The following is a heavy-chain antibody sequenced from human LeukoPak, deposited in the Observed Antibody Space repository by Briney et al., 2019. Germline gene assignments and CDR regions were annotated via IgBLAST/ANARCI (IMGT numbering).Heavy chain of an antibody. CDR2: VFHTGST. D-gene: IGHD1-26*01. CDR3: ARDRGSQPFIDY. Sequence: RASETLSLTCAVYGGSFSGYYWSWIRQPPGKGLEWIGYVFHTGSTNYNPSLKSRVTTSVDTSKNQFSLKLSSVTAADTAVYYCARDRGSQPFIDYWGQGTLVTVSS. J-gene: IGHJ4*02. CDR1: GGSFSGYY. V-gene: IGHV4-59*01.